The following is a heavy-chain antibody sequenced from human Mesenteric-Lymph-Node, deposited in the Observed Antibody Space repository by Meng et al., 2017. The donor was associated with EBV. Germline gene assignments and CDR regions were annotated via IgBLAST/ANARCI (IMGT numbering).Heavy chain of an antibody. CDR1: VYTFTSYY. J-gene: IGHJ4*02. Sequence: VKWWAEGKEPGASVRVSCKESVYTFTSYYRHWVRQAPGQGLEWMGMLNPSDGSTSYAQKFQGRVTMTRYPSTTTAYMALTSLRSKDTAVYYCATFRRNYGAYDYSFDYWGQGTLVTVSS. CDR3: ATFRRNYGAYDYSFDY. CDR2: LNPSDGST. D-gene: IGHD4-17*01. V-gene: IGHV1-46*01.